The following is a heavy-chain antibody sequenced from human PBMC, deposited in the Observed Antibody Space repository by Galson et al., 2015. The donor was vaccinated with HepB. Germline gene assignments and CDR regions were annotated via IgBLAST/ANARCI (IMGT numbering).Heavy chain of an antibody. J-gene: IGHJ4*02. D-gene: IGHD3-10*01. V-gene: IGHV3-7*03. CDR1: GFTFSSYA. Sequence: SLRLSCAASGFTFSSYAMSWVRQAPGKGLEWVANIKQDGSEKYYVDSVKGRFTISRDNAKNSLYLQMNSLRAEDTAVYYCARGTFSSGSYYRFPFDYWGQGTLVTVSS. CDR2: IKQDGSEK. CDR3: ARGTFSSGSYYRFPFDY.